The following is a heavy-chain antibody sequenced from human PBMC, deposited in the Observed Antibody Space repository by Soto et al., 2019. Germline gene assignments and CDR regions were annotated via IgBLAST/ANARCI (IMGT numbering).Heavy chain of an antibody. CDR3: ARGGAAYGLDY. Sequence: GESLKISCKGSGDRFVNWWIGWVRQMPGKGLEWMGIIYPGDSETRYSPSFQGQVTISHDKSISTAFLQWSSLQASDSAMYYCARGGAAYGLDYWGQGTLVTVSS. CDR2: IYPGDSET. J-gene: IGHJ4*02. V-gene: IGHV5-51*01. D-gene: IGHD3-10*01. CDR1: GDRFVNWW.